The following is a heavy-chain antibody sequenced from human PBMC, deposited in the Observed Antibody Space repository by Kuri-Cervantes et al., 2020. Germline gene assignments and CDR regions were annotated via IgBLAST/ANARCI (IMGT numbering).Heavy chain of an antibody. CDR3: ASTTVTTNWFDP. V-gene: IGHV4-31*03. CDR2: IYYSGST. Sequence: LRLSCTVSGGSTSSGGYYWSWIRQHPGKGLEWIGYIYYSGSTYYNPSLKSRVTISVDRSKNQFSLKLSSVTAADTAVYYCASTTVTTNWFDPWGQGTLVTVSS. CDR1: GGSTSSGGYY. J-gene: IGHJ5*02. D-gene: IGHD4-17*01.